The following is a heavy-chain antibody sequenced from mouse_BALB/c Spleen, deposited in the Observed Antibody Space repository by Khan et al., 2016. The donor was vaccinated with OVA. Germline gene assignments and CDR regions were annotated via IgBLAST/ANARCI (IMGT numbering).Heavy chain of an antibody. Sequence: VQLQQSGPELMKPGASVKISCKSSGYSFTSYYIHWVIQSHGKSLEWIGYIDPFSGDTTYNQKFKGRATLTVDKSSSTAYIHLSNLTSEDSAVYYCTRHGYVAWFTYWGQGTLVTVSA. CDR3: TRHGYVAWFTY. D-gene: IGHD2-2*01. V-gene: IGHV1-31*01. J-gene: IGHJ3*01. CDR1: GYSFTSYY. CDR2: IDPFSGDT.